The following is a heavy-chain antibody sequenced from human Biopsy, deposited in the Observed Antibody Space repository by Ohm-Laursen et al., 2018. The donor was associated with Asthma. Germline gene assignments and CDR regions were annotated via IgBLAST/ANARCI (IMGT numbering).Heavy chain of an antibody. Sequence: VSVKVSCKTSGYTFNSAGITWVRQAPGQGLEWMGWISVYNGNTKVAQKLQDRVTMITDTSTSTAYMELRSLRSDDTAVYFRARAVDYSHYYGIDVWGQGTTVTVS. J-gene: IGHJ6*02. D-gene: IGHD3-10*01. CDR3: ARAVDYSHYYGIDV. CDR2: ISVYNGNT. CDR1: GYTFNSAG. V-gene: IGHV1-18*01.